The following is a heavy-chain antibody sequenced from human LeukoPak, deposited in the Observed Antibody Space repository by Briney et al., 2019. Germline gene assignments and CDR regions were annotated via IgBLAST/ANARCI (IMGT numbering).Heavy chain of an antibody. D-gene: IGHD5/OR15-5a*01. V-gene: IGHV3-30*02. Sequence: PGGSLRLSCAASGFIFSIYGMHWVRQAPGKGLEWVAFIWYDGSNEHYADSVKGRFTISRDNSKNTLSLQMNSLRAEDTAEYYCAKGGDIVSTLSAEFDYWGQGTLVTVSS. CDR1: GFIFSIYG. J-gene: IGHJ4*02. CDR2: IWYDGSNE. CDR3: AKGGDIVSTLSAEFDY.